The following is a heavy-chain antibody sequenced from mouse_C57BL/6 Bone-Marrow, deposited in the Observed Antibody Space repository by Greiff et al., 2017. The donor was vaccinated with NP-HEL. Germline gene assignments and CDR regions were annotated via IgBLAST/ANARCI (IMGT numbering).Heavy chain of an antibody. CDR3: ARDAGYDYDVWYFDV. D-gene: IGHD2-4*01. CDR2: SRNKANDYTT. J-gene: IGHJ1*03. CDR1: GFTFSDFY. V-gene: IGHV7-1*01. Sequence: DVKLVESGGGLVQSGRSLRLSCATSGFTFSDFYMEWVRQAPGKGLEWIAASRNKANDYTTEYSASVKGRFIVSRDTSQSILYLQMNALRAEDTAIYYCARDAGYDYDVWYFDVWGTGTTVTVSS.